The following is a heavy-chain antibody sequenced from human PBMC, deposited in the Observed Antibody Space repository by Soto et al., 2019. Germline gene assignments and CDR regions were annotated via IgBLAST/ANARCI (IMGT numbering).Heavy chain of an antibody. CDR2: INHSGST. Sequence: PSETLSLICAVYGGSFSCYYWSWIRQPPGKGLEWMGEINHSGSTNYNPSLKSRVTISVDTSKNQFSLKLSSVTAADTAVYYCARERPYYDFWSGYSQYYYYYGMDVWGQGTTVTVSS. CDR1: GGSFSCYY. V-gene: IGHV4-34*01. D-gene: IGHD3-3*01. CDR3: ARERPYYDFWSGYSQYYYYYGMDV. J-gene: IGHJ6*02.